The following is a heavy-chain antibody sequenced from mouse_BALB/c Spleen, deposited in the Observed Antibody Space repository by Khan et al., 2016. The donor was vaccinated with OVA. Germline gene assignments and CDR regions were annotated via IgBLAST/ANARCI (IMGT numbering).Heavy chain of an antibody. Sequence: EVQLLESGPGLVKPSQSLSLTCTVTGYSITSDYAWNWIRQFPGNKLEWMGYISYSGSTSYNPSLKSRISITRDTSKNQFFLQLNSVTTEDTATXYCAREGGNYGYYAMDYWGQGTSVTVSS. D-gene: IGHD2-1*01. CDR3: AREGGNYGYYAMDY. J-gene: IGHJ4*01. V-gene: IGHV3-2*02. CDR2: ISYSGST. CDR1: GYSITSDYA.